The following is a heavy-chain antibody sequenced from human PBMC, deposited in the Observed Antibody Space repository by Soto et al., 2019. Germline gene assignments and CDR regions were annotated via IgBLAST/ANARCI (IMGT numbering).Heavy chain of an antibody. Sequence: GSVRLSCAASGFTFITYWMHWVRQAPGKGLVWVSRINSDGSSTSYADSVKGRFTISRDNAKNTLYLQMNSLRAEDTALYYCAREYSSSRYFDYWGQGTLVTVSS. D-gene: IGHD6-6*01. CDR2: INSDGSST. V-gene: IGHV3-74*01. CDR3: AREYSSSRYFDY. CDR1: GFTFITYW. J-gene: IGHJ4*02.